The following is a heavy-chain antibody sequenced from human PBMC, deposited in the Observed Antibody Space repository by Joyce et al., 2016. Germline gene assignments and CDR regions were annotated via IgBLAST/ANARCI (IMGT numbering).Heavy chain of an antibody. CDR2: IKPRGGSP. Sequence: QVQLVQSGAEMKRPGASVKVSCKTSGYIFTRFYMHWERQAPGQGLEWMVIIKPRGGSPTYAPKFLDIVTMTRDTSTTTVYLEMSSLRPEDTAVYYCARQMHDFGDYEAFDPWGQGTL. D-gene: IGHD4-17*01. CDR1: GYIFTRFY. J-gene: IGHJ5*02. V-gene: IGHV1-46*01. CDR3: ARQMHDFGDYEAFDP.